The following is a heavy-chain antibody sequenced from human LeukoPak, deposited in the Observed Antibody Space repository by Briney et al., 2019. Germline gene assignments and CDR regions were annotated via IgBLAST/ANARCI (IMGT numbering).Heavy chain of an antibody. CDR2: IYYSGST. CDR1: GGSISSYY. CDR3: AGESAAAGTGRFFDY. D-gene: IGHD6-13*01. Sequence: PSETLSLTCTVSGGSISSYYWSWIRQPPGKGLEWIGYIYYSGSTNYNPSLKSRVTISVDTSKNQFSLKLSSVTAADTAVYCCAGESAAAGTGRFFDYWGQGTLVTVSS. J-gene: IGHJ4*02. V-gene: IGHV4-59*01.